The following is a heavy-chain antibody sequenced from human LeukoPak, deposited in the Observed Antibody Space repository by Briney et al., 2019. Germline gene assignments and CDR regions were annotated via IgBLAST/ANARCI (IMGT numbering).Heavy chain of an antibody. CDR2: INHSGST. D-gene: IGHD6-13*01. V-gene: IGHV4-34*08. J-gene: IGHJ2*01. CDR1: GGTFSGYY. Sequence: PSETLSLTCAVYGGTFSGYYWSWIRQPPGKGLEWIGEINHSGSTNYNPSLKSRVTISVDPSNNQYSQKLSSVTAADTAVYYCATIAAPGPYWYFHLWGRGTLVTVPS. CDR3: ATIAAPGPYWYFHL.